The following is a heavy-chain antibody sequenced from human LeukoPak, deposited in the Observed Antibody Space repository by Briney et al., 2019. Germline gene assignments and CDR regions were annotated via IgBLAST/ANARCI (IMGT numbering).Heavy chain of an antibody. CDR3: ARESYSGDDWGFDY. V-gene: IGHV3-7*01. CDR1: GFTFSDYW. D-gene: IGHD5-12*01. Sequence: GGSLRLSCAGSGFTFSDYWVTWVRQAPGKGLEWVANIKQDGREKYYVDPVQGRFTISRDNTKNSLYLQMNSLRAEDTAVYYCARESYSGDDWGFDYWGQGILVTVSS. CDR2: IKQDGREK. J-gene: IGHJ4*02.